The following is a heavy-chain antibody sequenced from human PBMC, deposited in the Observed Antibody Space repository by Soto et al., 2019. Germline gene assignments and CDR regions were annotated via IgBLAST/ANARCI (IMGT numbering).Heavy chain of an antibody. Sequence: GGSLRLSCAASGFTFSSHWMSWVRQAPGKGLEWVAKIKQDGSETDYVDSVKGRFTISRDNAKNSLYLEMKSLRVEDKAAYYCASLKYSGWSPGDSWGQGTLVTVSS. D-gene: IGHD5-12*01. V-gene: IGHV3-7*01. J-gene: IGHJ4*02. CDR3: ASLKYSGWSPGDS. CDR1: GFTFSSHW. CDR2: IKQDGSET.